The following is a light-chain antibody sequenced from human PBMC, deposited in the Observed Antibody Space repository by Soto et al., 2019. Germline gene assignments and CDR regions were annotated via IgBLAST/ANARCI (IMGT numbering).Light chain of an antibody. V-gene: IGKV1-5*03. CDR1: QSISSW. CDR2: RAS. CDR3: QQYDRASWT. Sequence: DIPMTPSPSTLSASVGDRVIITCRASQSISSWLAWYQQKPGKAPDLLIYRASTLKTGIPSRFSGSGSGTEFTLTISSLQPDDFATYYCQQYDRASWTFGPGTKVEIK. J-gene: IGKJ1*01.